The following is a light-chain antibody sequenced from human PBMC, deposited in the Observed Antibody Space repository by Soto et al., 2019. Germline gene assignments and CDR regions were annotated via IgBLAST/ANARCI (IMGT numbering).Light chain of an antibody. Sequence: EIVLTQSPATLSLSAGERATLSCRASQSVSPYLAWYQQKSGQAPRLLIYDASKRATGIPDRFSGSWSGTDFTLTISRLEPEDFVVYYCQQYGSSPLTFGGGTKVDIK. J-gene: IGKJ4*01. V-gene: IGKV3-20*01. CDR1: QSVSPY. CDR2: DAS. CDR3: QQYGSSPLT.